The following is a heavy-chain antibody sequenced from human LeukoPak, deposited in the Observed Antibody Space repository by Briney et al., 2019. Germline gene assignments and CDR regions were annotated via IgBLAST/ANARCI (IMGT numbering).Heavy chain of an antibody. V-gene: IGHV3-30*04. J-gene: IGHJ4*02. CDR1: GFTFSSYA. D-gene: IGHD6-13*01. CDR3: ARYVGQQLVLGYFDY. Sequence: GRSLRLSCAASGFTFSSYAMQWVRQALGKGLEWVAVISYDGSNKYYADSVKGRFTISRDNSKNTLYLQMNSLRAEDTAVYYCARYVGQQLVLGYFDYWGQGTLVTVPS. CDR2: ISYDGSNK.